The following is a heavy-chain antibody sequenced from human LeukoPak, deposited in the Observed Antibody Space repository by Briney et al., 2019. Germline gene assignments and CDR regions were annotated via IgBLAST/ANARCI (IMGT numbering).Heavy chain of an antibody. CDR1: GYTLTELS. Sequence: ASVKVSCKVSGYTLTELSMHWVRQAPGKGLEWMGGFDPEDGETIYAQKFQGRVTMTEDTSTDTAYMELSSLRSEDTAVYYCATAYYSKTYYYYMDVWGKGTTVTVSS. V-gene: IGHV1-24*01. CDR2: FDPEDGET. J-gene: IGHJ6*03. D-gene: IGHD4-11*01. CDR3: ATAYYSKTYYYYMDV.